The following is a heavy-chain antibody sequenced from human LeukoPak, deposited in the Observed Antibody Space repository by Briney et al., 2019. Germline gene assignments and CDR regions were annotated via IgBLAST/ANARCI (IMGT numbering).Heavy chain of an antibody. J-gene: IGHJ4*02. CDR1: GFTFSSYW. D-gene: IGHD6-13*01. Sequence: PGGSLRLSCAASGFTFSSYWLHWVRQAPGKGLVWVSRIKGDERSTNYADSVKGRFTISRDNAKNSLYLQMNSLRAEDTAVYYCARGGLAAAGADYWGQGTLVTVSS. CDR2: IKGDERST. V-gene: IGHV3-74*01. CDR3: ARGGLAAAGADY.